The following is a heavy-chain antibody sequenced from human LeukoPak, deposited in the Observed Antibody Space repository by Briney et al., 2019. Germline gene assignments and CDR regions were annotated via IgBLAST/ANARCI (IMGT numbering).Heavy chain of an antibody. D-gene: IGHD3-3*01. CDR2: ISANGVNT. CDR1: GFTFSSYA. CDR3: AKYYYDFWSGSWPMDV. V-gene: IGHV3-23*01. J-gene: IGHJ6*03. Sequence: GGSLRLSCVDSGFTFSSYAMTWVRQAPGKGLEWVSSISANGVNTYYADSVKGRFTISRDNSKNTLYLQMNSLRAEDTAVYYCAKYYYDFWSGSWPMDVWGKGTTVTVSS.